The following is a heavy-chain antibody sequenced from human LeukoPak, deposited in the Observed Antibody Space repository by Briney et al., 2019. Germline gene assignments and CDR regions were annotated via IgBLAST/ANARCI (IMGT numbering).Heavy chain of an antibody. D-gene: IGHD6-19*01. CDR2: IIPILGIA. CDR1: GGTFSSYA. J-gene: IGHJ5*02. Sequence: SVIVSCKASGGTFSSYAISWVRQAPGQGLEWMGRIIPILGIANYAQKFQGRVTITADKSTSTAYMELSSLRSEDTAVYYCAREQWPEYNGFDPWGQGTLVTVSS. CDR3: AREQWPEYNGFDP. V-gene: IGHV1-69*04.